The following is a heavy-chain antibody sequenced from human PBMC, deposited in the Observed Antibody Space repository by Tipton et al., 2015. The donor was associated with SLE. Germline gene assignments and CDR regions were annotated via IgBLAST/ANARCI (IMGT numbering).Heavy chain of an antibody. CDR2: VFRGGST. CDR3: ASLAGTYSSYFRDY. CDR1: GDSLSGQY. J-gene: IGHJ4*02. D-gene: IGHD1-26*01. V-gene: IGHV4-34*12. Sequence: TLSLTCSVYGDSLSGQYWSWIRQPPGKGLEWIGEVFRGGSTNYSPSLESRVTITVDMSKNQFSLRLISVTAADTAVYYCASLAGTYSSYFRDYWGRGALVSVSS.